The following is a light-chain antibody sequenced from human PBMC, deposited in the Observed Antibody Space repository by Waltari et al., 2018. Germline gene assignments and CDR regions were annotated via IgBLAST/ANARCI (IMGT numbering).Light chain of an antibody. Sequence: QSALTQPRSVSGSPGQSVTIACTGTSRNVVGYDFVPWYQQNPGKAPKLMIYDVNMRPSGVPDRFSGSKSGNTASLTISGLQAEDEADYYCCSYEGSYSMVFGGGTRLTVL. V-gene: IGLV2-11*01. CDR3: CSYEGSYSMV. CDR1: SRNVVGYDF. J-gene: IGLJ2*01. CDR2: DVN.